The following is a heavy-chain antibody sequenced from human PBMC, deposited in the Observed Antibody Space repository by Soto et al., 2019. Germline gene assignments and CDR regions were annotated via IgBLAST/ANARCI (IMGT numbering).Heavy chain of an antibody. J-gene: IGHJ4*02. Sequence: ASVKVSCKASGGTFSNYAINWVRQAPGQGLEWMGGIIPLFGTPNYAQKFQGRVTFTAHKSTSTAYMELRSLRSDDTAVYYCARGWETVGTTTPFAYWGQGXLVTVSS. CDR2: IIPLFGTP. V-gene: IGHV1-69*06. D-gene: IGHD1-26*01. CDR1: GGTFSNYA. CDR3: ARGWETVGTTTPFAY.